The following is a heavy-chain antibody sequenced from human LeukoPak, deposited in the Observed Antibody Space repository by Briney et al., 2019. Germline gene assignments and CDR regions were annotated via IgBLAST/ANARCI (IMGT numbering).Heavy chain of an antibody. CDR1: GFTFSSYA. V-gene: IGHV3-30-3*01. J-gene: IGHJ6*02. CDR3: ARAHDVLRYFDWFGYYGMDV. CDR2: ISYDGSNK. Sequence: PGRSLRPSCAASGFTFSSYAMHWVRQAPGKGLEWVAVISYDGSNKYYADSVKGRFTISRDNSKNTLYLQMNSLRAEDTAMYYCARAHDVLRYFDWFGYYGMDVWGQGTTVTVSS. D-gene: IGHD3-9*01.